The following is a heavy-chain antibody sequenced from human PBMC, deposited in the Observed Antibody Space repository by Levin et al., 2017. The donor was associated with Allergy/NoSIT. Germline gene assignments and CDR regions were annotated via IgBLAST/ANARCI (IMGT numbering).Heavy chain of an antibody. V-gene: IGHV3-21*01. CDR2: ISSSSSYI. Sequence: PGESLKISCAASGFTFSSYSMNWVRQAPGKGLEWVSSISSSSSYIYYADSVKGRFTISRDNAKNSLYLQMNSLRAEDTAVYYCARLGVNHRAFDYWGQGTLVTVSS. D-gene: IGHD3-10*01. J-gene: IGHJ4*02. CDR3: ARLGVNHRAFDY. CDR1: GFTFSSYS.